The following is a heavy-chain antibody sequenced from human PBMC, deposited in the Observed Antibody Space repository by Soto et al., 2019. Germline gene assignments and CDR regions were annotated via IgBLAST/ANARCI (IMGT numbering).Heavy chain of an antibody. D-gene: IGHD2-2*02. Sequence: QVQLVQSGAEVKKPGSSVKVSCKASGGTFSSYAISWVRQAPGQGLEWMGGIIPIFGTANYAQKFQGRVTITADEYTSTAYMELSSLRSEDTAVYYCARYIVVVPAAIDLPTYYYYYSMDVWGQGTTVTVSS. CDR2: IIPIFGTA. CDR3: ARYIVVVPAAIDLPTYYYYYSMDV. V-gene: IGHV1-69*01. J-gene: IGHJ6*02. CDR1: GGTFSSYA.